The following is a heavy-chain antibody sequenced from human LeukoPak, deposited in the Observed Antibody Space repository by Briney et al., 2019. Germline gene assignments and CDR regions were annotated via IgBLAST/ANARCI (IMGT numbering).Heavy chain of an antibody. CDR3: ASYSSGWYGWFDP. J-gene: IGHJ5*02. D-gene: IGHD6-19*01. V-gene: IGHV4-34*01. CDR2: INHSGST. Sequence: SETLSLTCAVYGGSFSGYYWSWIRQPPGKGLEWIGEINHSGSTNHNPSLKSRVTISVDTSKNQFSLKLSSVTAADTAVYYCASYSSGWYGWFDPWGQGTLVTVSS. CDR1: GGSFSGYY.